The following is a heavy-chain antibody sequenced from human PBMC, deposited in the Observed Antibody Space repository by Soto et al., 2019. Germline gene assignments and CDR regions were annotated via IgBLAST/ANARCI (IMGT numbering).Heavy chain of an antibody. CDR1: GGSVSSGNYY. V-gene: IGHV4-61*01. CDR3: ARSMFYSDDTYCSPFEY. J-gene: IGHJ4*02. D-gene: IGHD3-22*01. Sequence: QVQLQESGPGLVKPSETLSLTCTVSGGSVSSGNYYWSWIRQPPGKGLEWIGYFYYTGSISYNPSPKSQVTIFIDASKNQFSLRLSSVTAADTAVYYCARSMFYSDDTYCSPFEYWGQGTLVTASS. CDR2: FYYTGSI.